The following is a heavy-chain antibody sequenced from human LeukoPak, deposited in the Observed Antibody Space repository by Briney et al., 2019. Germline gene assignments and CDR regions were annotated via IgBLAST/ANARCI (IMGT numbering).Heavy chain of an antibody. CDR3: ARGYPDAFDI. CDR1: GGSTSSYY. V-gene: IGHV4-59*01. D-gene: IGHD1-26*01. J-gene: IGHJ3*02. Sequence: PSETLSLTCTVSGGSTSSYYWSWIRQPPGKGLEWIGYIYYSGSTNYNPSLKSRVTISVDTSKNQFSLKLSSVTAADTAVYYCARGYPDAFDIWGQGTMVTVSS. CDR2: IYYSGST.